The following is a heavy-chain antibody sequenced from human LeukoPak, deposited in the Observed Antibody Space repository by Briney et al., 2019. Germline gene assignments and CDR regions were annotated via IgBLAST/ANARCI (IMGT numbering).Heavy chain of an antibody. CDR1: GGFISSYY. V-gene: IGHV4-59*01. Sequence: SETLSLTCTVSGGFISSYYWSWIRQPRGKGLEWIGYKYYSGSTRYNSSLRSRLTISLDTSKNQFSLRLTSVTAADTAVYYCARGRSYGFDFDSWGPGTLVIVSS. J-gene: IGHJ4*02. CDR3: ARGRSYGFDFDS. D-gene: IGHD5-18*01. CDR2: KYYSGST.